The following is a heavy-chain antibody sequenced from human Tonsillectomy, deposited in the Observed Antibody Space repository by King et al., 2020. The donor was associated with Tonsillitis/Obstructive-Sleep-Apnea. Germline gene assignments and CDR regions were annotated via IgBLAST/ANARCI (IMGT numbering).Heavy chain of an antibody. V-gene: IGHV3-7*01. CDR3: ASDMAGYSGSSSDAFDI. Sequence: VQLVESGGGLVQPGGSLRLSCAASGFTFSSYWMSWVRQAPGKGLEWVANIKQDGSEKYYVDSVKGRFTISRDNAKNSLYLQMNSLRAEDTAVYYCASDMAGYSGSSSDAFDIWGQGTMVTVSS. CDR1: GFTFSSYW. J-gene: IGHJ3*02. D-gene: IGHD1-26*01. CDR2: IKQDGSEK.